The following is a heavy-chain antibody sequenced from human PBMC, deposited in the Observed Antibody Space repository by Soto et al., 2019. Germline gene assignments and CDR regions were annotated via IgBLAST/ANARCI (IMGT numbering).Heavy chain of an antibody. D-gene: IGHD2-21*02. CDR2: ISYDGSNK. V-gene: IGHV3-30*18. J-gene: IGHJ6*02. CDR3: AKDGSPIKSHIVVVTARYYYYGMDV. CDR1: GFTFSSYG. Sequence: PGGSLRLSCEASGFTFSSYGMHWVRQAPGKGLEWVAVISYDGSNKYYADSVKGRFTISRDNSKNTLYLQMNSLRAEDTAVYYCAKDGSPIKSHIVVVTARYYYYGMDVWGQGTTVTVSS.